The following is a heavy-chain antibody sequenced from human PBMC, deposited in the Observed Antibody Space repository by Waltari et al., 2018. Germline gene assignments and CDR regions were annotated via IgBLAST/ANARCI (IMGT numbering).Heavy chain of an antibody. CDR1: GGTFSSYA. D-gene: IGHD6-13*01. V-gene: IGHV1-69*01. CDR2: IIPIFGTA. Sequence: QVQLVQSGAEVKKPGSSVKVSCKASGGTFSSYAISWVRQAPGQGLEWMGGIIPIFGTANYAQKFQGRVTITADESTSTAYMELSSLGSEDTAVYYCARDKDSSSWSNPGAYYYYGMDVWGQGTTVTVSS. J-gene: IGHJ6*02. CDR3: ARDKDSSSWSNPGAYYYYGMDV.